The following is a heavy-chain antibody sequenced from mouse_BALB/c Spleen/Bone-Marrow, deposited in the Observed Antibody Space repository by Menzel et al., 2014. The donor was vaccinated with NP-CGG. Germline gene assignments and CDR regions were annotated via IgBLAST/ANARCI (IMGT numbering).Heavy chain of an antibody. D-gene: IGHD1-1*01. V-gene: IGHV5-2*01. CDR1: EYEFPSHD. J-gene: IGHJ3*01. CDR2: INSDGGST. CDR3: ARHGDYYGSSLFAY. Sequence: EVKLVESGGGLVQPGESLKLSCESNEYEFPSHDMSWVRKTPEKRLELVAAINSDGGSTYYPDTMERRFIISRDNSKKTLYRQMSSLRSEDTADYYCARHGDYYGSSLFAYWGQGTLVTVSA.